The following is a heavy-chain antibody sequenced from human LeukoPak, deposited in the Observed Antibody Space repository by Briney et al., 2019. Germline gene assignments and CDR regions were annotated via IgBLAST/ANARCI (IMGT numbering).Heavy chain of an antibody. D-gene: IGHD3-22*01. J-gene: IGHJ4*02. V-gene: IGHV3-23*01. Sequence: PGASLRLSCAASGFTFSSYAMSWVRQAPGEGLEWVSAISGSGGSTYYADSVKGRFTISRDNSKNTLYLQMNSLRAEDTAVYYCAKDLDGYYDSSGYSYYFDYWGQGTLVTVSS. CDR3: AKDLDGYYDSSGYSYYFDY. CDR1: GFTFSSYA. CDR2: ISGSGGST.